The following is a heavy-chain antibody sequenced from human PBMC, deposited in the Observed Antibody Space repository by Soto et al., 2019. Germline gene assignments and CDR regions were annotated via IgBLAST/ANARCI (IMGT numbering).Heavy chain of an antibody. CDR2: ISSNGGSK. CDR3: AKGPHPGLPVY. D-gene: IGHD5-18*01. J-gene: IGHJ4*02. CDR1: GFTFSSYA. Sequence: PGGSLRLSCAASGFTFSSYAMHWVRQAPGKGLEYVSAISSNGGSKYYANSVKGRFTISRDNSKNTLYLQMNSLRAEDTAVYYCAKGPHPGLPVYWGQGTLVTISS. V-gene: IGHV3-64*01.